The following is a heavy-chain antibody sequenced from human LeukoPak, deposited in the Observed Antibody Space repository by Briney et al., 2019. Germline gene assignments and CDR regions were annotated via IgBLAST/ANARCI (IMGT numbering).Heavy chain of an antibody. CDR2: IYYSGST. Sequence: SETLSLTCTVSDGSISSYYWSWIRQPPGRGLEWIGYIYYSGSTKYNPSLKSRVTISVDTSKNQFSLKLSSVTTADTAVYYCAGGSGDGYSTIDCWGQGTLVTVSS. J-gene: IGHJ4*02. CDR3: AGGSGDGYSTIDC. D-gene: IGHD5-24*01. CDR1: DGSISSYY. V-gene: IGHV4-59*01.